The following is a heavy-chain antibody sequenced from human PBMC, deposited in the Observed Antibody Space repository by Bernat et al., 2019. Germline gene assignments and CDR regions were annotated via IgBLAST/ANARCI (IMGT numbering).Heavy chain of an antibody. Sequence: QVQLVESGGGVVQPGRSLRLSCEASKFTFCSYGMHWVRQAPGKGLEWVAVIWHDGSNENYADSVKGRFTISRDNSKNTLYLQMNSLRAEDTAVYYCARVSLYGAPASAMDVWGQGTTVTVSS. D-gene: IGHD4-17*01. V-gene: IGHV3-33*01. CDR1: KFTFCSYG. J-gene: IGHJ6*02. CDR3: ARVSLYGAPASAMDV. CDR2: IWHDGSNE.